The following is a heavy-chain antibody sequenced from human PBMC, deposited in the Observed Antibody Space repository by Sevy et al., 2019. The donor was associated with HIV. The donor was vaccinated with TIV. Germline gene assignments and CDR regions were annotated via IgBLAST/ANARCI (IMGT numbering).Heavy chain of an antibody. V-gene: IGHV4-34*01. J-gene: IGHJ4*02. Sequence: SETLSLTCAVYGGSFSGYYWSWIRQPPGKGLEWIGEINHSGSTNYNPSLKSRVTISVDTSKNQFSLKLSSVTAADTAVYYCARGLGDIVVVPAAITPFDSWGQRTLVTVSS. CDR1: GGSFSGYY. D-gene: IGHD2-2*01. CDR2: INHSGST. CDR3: ARGLGDIVVVPAAITPFDS.